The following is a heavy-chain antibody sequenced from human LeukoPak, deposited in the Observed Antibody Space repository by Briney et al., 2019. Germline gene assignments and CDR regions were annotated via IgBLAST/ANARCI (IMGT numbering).Heavy chain of an antibody. D-gene: IGHD3/OR15-3a*01. CDR1: GGTFSSYA. Sequence: ASVKVSCKASGGTFSSYAISWVRQAPGQGLEWMGGIIPIFGTANYAQKFQGRVTMTTDTSTSTAYMELRSLRSDDTAVYYCARDGPPSVFDPWGQGTLVTVSS. J-gene: IGHJ5*02. CDR2: IIPIFGTA. CDR3: ARDGPPSVFDP. V-gene: IGHV1-69*05.